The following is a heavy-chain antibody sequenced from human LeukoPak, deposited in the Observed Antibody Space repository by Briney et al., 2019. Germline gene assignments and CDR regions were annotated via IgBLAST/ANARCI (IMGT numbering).Heavy chain of an antibody. CDR2: IIPIFGTA. D-gene: IGHD3-9*01. V-gene: IGHV1-69*01. Sequence: GSSVKVSCKASGGTFSSYAISWVRQAPGQELEWMGGIIPIFGTANYAQKFQGRVTITADESTSTAYMELSSLRSEDTAVYYCARGFPNVNKYYDILTGYPYYFDYWGQGTLVTVSS. J-gene: IGHJ4*02. CDR1: GGTFSSYA. CDR3: ARGFPNVNKYYDILTGYPYYFDY.